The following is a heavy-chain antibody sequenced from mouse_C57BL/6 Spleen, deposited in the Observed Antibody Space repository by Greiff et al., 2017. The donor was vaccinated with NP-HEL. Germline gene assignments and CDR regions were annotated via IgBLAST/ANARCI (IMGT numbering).Heavy chain of an antibody. J-gene: IGHJ4*01. CDR3: TTIPYGPYAMDY. CDR2: ISSGGDYI. D-gene: IGHD1-1*02. Sequence: EVQGVESGEGLVKPGGSLKLSCAASGFTFSSYAMSWVRQTPEKRLEWVAYISSGGDYIYYADTVKGRFTISRDNARNTLYLQMSSLKSEDTAMYYCTTIPYGPYAMDYWGQGTSVTVSS. V-gene: IGHV5-9-1*02. CDR1: GFTFSSYA.